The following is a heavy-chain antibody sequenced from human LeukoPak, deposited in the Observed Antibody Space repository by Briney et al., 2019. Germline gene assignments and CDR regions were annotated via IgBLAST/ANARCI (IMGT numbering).Heavy chain of an antibody. J-gene: IGHJ5*02. CDR3: ARGPRRERPRNWFDP. Sequence: SETLSLTCAVYGGSFSGYYWNWIRQPPGKGLEWIGEINHDGSTNYNPSLKSRVTISVDTSKNQFSLKVSSVTAADTAVYYCARGPRRERPRNWFDPWGQGTLVTVSS. CDR1: GGSFSGYY. CDR2: INHDGST. D-gene: IGHD6-6*01. V-gene: IGHV4-34*01.